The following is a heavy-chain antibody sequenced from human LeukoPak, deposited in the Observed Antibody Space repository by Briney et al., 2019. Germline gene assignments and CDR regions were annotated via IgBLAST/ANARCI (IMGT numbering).Heavy chain of an antibody. V-gene: IGHV4-34*01. CDR3: ASCRRYFDWSKSVNHRSNWSDP. CDR2: INHSGST. CDR1: GGSFSGYY. J-gene: IGHJ5*02. Sequence: SETLSLTCAVYGGSFSGYYWSWIRQPPGKGLEWIGEINHSGSTNYNPSLKSRVTISVDTSKNQFSLKLSSVTAADTAVYYCASCRRYFDWSKSVNHRSNWSDPWGQGTLVTVSS. D-gene: IGHD3-9*01.